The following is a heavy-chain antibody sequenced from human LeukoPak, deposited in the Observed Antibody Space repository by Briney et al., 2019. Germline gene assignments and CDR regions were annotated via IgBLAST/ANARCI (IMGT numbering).Heavy chain of an antibody. J-gene: IGHJ3*02. Sequence: GGSLRLSCAASGFTVRSKYMSWVRQAPGKGLEWVSVIYSGGSTYYADSVKGRFTISRDNSKNTLYLQMNSRRDEDTAVYYCARDRPYYDILTGYYIGEAFDIWGQGTMVTVSS. D-gene: IGHD3-9*01. CDR3: ARDRPYYDILTGYYIGEAFDI. CDR1: GFTVRSKY. CDR2: IYSGGST. V-gene: IGHV3-53*01.